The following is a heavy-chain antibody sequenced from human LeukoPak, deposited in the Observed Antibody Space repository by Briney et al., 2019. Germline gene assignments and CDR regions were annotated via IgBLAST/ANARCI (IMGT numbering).Heavy chain of an antibody. D-gene: IGHD2-21*01. CDR1: GGTFSSYA. Sequence: SVKVSCKASGGTFSSYAVSWVRQAPGQGLEWMGRIIPIFGTANYAQKFQGRVTITADESTSTAYMELSSLRSEDTAVYYCARAQELYCGGGGGRFDPGAQGPRVTVSS. CDR2: IIPIFGTA. J-gene: IGHJ5*02. V-gene: IGHV1-69*15. CDR3: ARAQELYCGGGGGRFDP.